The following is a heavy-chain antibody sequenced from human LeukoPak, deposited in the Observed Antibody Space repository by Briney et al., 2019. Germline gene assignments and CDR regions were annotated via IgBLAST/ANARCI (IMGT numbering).Heavy chain of an antibody. D-gene: IGHD6-19*01. J-gene: IGHJ5*02. V-gene: IGHV4-59*01. Sequence: NPSETLSLTCTVSGGSISSYYWSWIRQPPGKGLEWIGYIYYSGSTNYNPSLKSRVTISVDTSKNQFSLKLSSVTAADTAVYYCARGIAVAGTLDWFDPWGQGTLVTVSS. CDR1: GGSISSYY. CDR3: ARGIAVAGTLDWFDP. CDR2: IYYSGST.